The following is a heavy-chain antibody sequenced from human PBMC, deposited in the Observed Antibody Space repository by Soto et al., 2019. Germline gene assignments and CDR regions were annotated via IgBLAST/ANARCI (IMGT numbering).Heavy chain of an antibody. CDR1: GFTFSSYG. Sequence: GGSLRLSCAASGFTFSSYGMHWVRQAPGKGLEWVAVISYDGSNKYYADSVKGRFTISRDNSRNTLYLQMNSLRAEDTAVYYCAKPGYSGYDLLELSNWGQGTLVTVSS. J-gene: IGHJ4*02. CDR2: ISYDGSNK. V-gene: IGHV3-30*18. D-gene: IGHD5-12*01. CDR3: AKPGYSGYDLLELSN.